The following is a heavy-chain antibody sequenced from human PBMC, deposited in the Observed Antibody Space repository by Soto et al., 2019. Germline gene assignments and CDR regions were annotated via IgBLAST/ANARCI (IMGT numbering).Heavy chain of an antibody. V-gene: IGHV4-34*12. CDR2: IIHSGST. D-gene: IGHD3-10*01. CDR3: ATPRRRHYGSGHKWFDA. CDR1: GGSFSGYY. Sequence: SETLSLTCAVYGGSFSGYYWSWIRQPPGKGLEWIGEIIHSGSTNTKPSLKSRVTISVDTAKDRISLKQSSVTAADAGVYYWATPRRRHYGSGHKWFDAWGQGTLVTVSS. J-gene: IGHJ5*02.